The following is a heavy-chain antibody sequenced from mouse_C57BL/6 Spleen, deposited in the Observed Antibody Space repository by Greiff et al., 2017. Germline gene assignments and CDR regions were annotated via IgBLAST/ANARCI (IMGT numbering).Heavy chain of an antibody. CDR3: ASHYYGSSYAYAMDY. CDR1: GFTFSSYG. CDR2: ISSGGSYT. Sequence: EVQGVESGGDLVKPGGSLKLSCAASGFTFSSYGMSWVRQTPDKRLEWVATISSGGSYTYYPDSVKGRFTISRDNAKNTLYLQMSSLKSEDTAMYYCASHYYGSSYAYAMDYWGQGTSVTVSS. D-gene: IGHD1-1*01. V-gene: IGHV5-6*01. J-gene: IGHJ4*01.